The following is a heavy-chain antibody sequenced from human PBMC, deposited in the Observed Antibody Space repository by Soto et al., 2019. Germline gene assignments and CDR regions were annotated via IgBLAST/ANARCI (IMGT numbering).Heavy chain of an antibody. V-gene: IGHV3-15*01. CDR3: TTTKGRLEPPTHDF. CDR1: GFTFSNAW. CDR2: IKSDAYGGAI. Sequence: EVQLVESGGGLVKPGGSLRLSCAGSGFTFSNAWMSWVRRAPGKGLEWVGRIKSDAYGGAIDYAAPVKGRFTISRDDSNNTLFLQMNNLGAEDAAVYSCTTTKGRLEPPTHDFWGQGTPVMVSS. J-gene: IGHJ4*02. D-gene: IGHD2-8*01.